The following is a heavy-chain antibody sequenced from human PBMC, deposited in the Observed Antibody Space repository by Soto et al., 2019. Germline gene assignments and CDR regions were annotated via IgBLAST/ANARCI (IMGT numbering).Heavy chain of an antibody. Sequence: PSETLSLTCTVSGGSLSANYWTWIRQPPGKGLEWIAYIYYSGTATYNPSLNSRVAISLDMSKNQISLSLSSVTAADTAVYYCARLGAYYQSLDTWGQGTLVTVS. D-gene: IGHD3-22*01. CDR1: GGSLSANY. V-gene: IGHV4-59*08. CDR2: IYYSGTA. CDR3: ARLGAYYQSLDT. J-gene: IGHJ5*02.